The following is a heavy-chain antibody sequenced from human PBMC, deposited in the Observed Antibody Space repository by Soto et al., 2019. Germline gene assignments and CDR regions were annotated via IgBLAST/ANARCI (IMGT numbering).Heavy chain of an antibody. CDR3: AREKYSGSHTPFWYFDL. CDR2: INAGNGNT. CDR1: GYTFTSYA. D-gene: IGHD1-26*01. J-gene: IGHJ2*01. Sequence: GASVKVSCKASGYTFTSYAMHWVRQAPGQRLEWMGWINAGNGNTKYSQKFQGRVTITRDTSASTAYMELSSLRSEDTAVYYCAREKYSGSHTPFWYFDLWGRGTLVTVSS. V-gene: IGHV1-3*01.